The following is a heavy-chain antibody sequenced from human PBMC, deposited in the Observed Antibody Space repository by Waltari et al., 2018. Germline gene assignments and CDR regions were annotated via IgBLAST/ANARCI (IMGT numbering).Heavy chain of an antibody. CDR1: GYTLTELS. J-gene: IGHJ3*02. Sequence: QVQLVQSGAEVKKPGASVKVSCKVSGYTLTELSRHWVRQALGKGLEWMGGFDPEDGETIYAQKFQGRVTMTEDTSTDTAYMELSSLRSEDTAVYYCATGTGTVGTFDIWGQGTMVTVSS. D-gene: IGHD1-7*01. V-gene: IGHV1-24*01. CDR3: ATGTGTVGTFDI. CDR2: FDPEDGET.